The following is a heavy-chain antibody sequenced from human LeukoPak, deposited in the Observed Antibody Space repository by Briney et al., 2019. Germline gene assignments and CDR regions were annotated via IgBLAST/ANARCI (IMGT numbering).Heavy chain of an antibody. Sequence: GASVKVSCKASGGTFSSYAISWVRQAPGHGLEWMVRIIPIFGTANYAQKFQGRVTITADKSTSTAYMELSSLRSEDTAVYYCAREALLWFGESAGWGQGTLVTVSS. J-gene: IGHJ4*02. D-gene: IGHD3-10*01. CDR3: AREALLWFGESAG. CDR1: GGTFSSYA. CDR2: IIPIFGTA. V-gene: IGHV1-69*06.